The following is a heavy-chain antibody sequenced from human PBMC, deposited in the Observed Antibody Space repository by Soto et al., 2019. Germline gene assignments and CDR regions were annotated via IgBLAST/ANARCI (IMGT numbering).Heavy chain of an antibody. Sequence: QVQLVQSGAEVKKPGSSVKVSCKASGGTFSSYAISWVRQAPGQGLEWMGGIIPIFGTANYAQKFQGILTITADESTSTAYRELSSLRSEDTAVYYCARLPSTVLRWGDRSDYYGMDVWGQGTTVTVSS. V-gene: IGHV1-69*01. D-gene: IGHD4-17*01. CDR3: ARLPSTVLRWGDRSDYYGMDV. J-gene: IGHJ6*02. CDR2: IIPIFGTA. CDR1: GGTFSSYA.